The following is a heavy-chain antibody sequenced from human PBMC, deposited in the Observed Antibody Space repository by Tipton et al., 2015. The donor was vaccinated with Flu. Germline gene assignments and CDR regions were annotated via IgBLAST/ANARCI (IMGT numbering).Heavy chain of an antibody. J-gene: IGHJ6*02. D-gene: IGHD6-13*01. CDR1: GGSFSGYY. CDR3: ARGASSSWLIADFSGIAA. V-gene: IGHV4-34*01. CDR2: INHSGST. Sequence: TLSLTCAVYGGSFSGYYWSWIRQPPGKGLEWIGEINHSGSTNYNPSLKSRVTISVDTSKNQFSLKLSSVTAADTAVYYCARGASSSWLIADFSGIAAWGQGSTVTVS.